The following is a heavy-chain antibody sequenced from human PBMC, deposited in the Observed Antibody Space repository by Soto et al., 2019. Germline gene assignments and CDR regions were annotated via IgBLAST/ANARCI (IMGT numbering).Heavy chain of an antibody. CDR3: ATANWSHHYFGP. V-gene: IGHV4-34*01. J-gene: IGHJ5*02. Sequence: QVRLQQWGTGLLKSSETLSLTCAVYGGSFSGYYGSWLRQPPGKGLEWIGEINHSGSTNYNPSLKSRVTISVDTSNNQFSLKLTSITAADTGVYYCATANWSHHYFGPWGQGTLVTVSS. CDR2: INHSGST. D-gene: IGHD1-1*01. CDR1: GGSFSGYY.